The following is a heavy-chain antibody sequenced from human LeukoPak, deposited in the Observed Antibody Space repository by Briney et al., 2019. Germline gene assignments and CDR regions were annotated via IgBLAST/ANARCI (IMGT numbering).Heavy chain of an antibody. CDR3: ARGHVDTAMVHFDY. V-gene: IGHV4-34*01. CDR2: INHSGST. D-gene: IGHD5-18*01. J-gene: IGHJ4*02. CDR1: GGSFSGYY. Sequence: SETLSLTCAVYGGSFSGYYWSWIRQPPGKGLEWIGEINHSGSTNYNPFLKSRVTISVDTSKNQFSLKLSSVTAADTAVYYCARGHVDTAMVHFDYWGQGTLVTVSS.